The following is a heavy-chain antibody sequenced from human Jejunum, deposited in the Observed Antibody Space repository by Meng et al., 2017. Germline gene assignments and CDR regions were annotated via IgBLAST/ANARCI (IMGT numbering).Heavy chain of an antibody. V-gene: IGHV4-39*07. J-gene: IGHJ4*02. CDR3: ARYGALSGYDS. CDR2: IYHSGTT. Sequence: QLQLQESGPGLVKPSETLSLTCTVSGGHISSRSYYWGWIRQPPGKGLEWIANIYHSGTTNYNPSLKSRVTISVDKTKNQISLEVSSVTAADTAVYYCARYGALSGYDSWGQGTLVTVSS. D-gene: IGHD3-9*01. CDR1: GGHISSRSYY.